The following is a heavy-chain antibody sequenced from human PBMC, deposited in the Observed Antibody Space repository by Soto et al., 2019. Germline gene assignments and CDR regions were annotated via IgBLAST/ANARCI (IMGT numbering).Heavy chain of an antibody. CDR2: IYYSGST. J-gene: IGHJ6*03. V-gene: IGHV4-59*01. D-gene: IGHD5-12*01. Sequence: SETLSLTCTVAGGSISSYYWSWIRQPTGKGLEWIGYIYYSGSTNYNPSLKSRVTISVDTSKNQFSLKLSSVTAADTAVYYCARDRGYSGYEHDYGDYPYYYYYMDVWGKGTTVTVSS. CDR3: ARDRGYSGYEHDYGDYPYYYYYMDV. CDR1: GGSISSYY.